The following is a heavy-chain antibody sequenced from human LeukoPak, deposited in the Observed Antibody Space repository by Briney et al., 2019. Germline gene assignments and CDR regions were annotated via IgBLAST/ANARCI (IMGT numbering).Heavy chain of an antibody. J-gene: IGHJ4*02. V-gene: IGHV3-23*01. CDR1: GFTFSSYA. CDR3: ASDHYYDSSGYLGY. CDR2: ISGSGGST. Sequence: GGSLRLSCAASGFTFSSYAMSWVRQAPGKGLEWVSAISGSGGSTYYADSVKGRFTISRDNSKNTLYFQMNSLRAEDTAVYYCASDHYYDSSGYLGYWGQGTLVTVSS. D-gene: IGHD3-22*01.